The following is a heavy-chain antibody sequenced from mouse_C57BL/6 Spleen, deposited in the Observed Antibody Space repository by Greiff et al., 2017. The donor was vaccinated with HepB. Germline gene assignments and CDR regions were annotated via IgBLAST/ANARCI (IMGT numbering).Heavy chain of an antibody. J-gene: IGHJ3*01. CDR1: GYTFTSYW. CDR3: ARGGSYYGGFAY. D-gene: IGHD1-1*01. V-gene: IGHV1-69*01. CDR2: IDPSDSYT. Sequence: VQLQQSGAELVMPGASVKLSCKASGYTFTSYWMHWVKQRPGQGLEWIGEIDPSDSYTNYNQKFKGKSTLTVDKSSSTAYMQLSSLTSEDSAVYYCARGGSYYGGFAYWGQGTLVTVSA.